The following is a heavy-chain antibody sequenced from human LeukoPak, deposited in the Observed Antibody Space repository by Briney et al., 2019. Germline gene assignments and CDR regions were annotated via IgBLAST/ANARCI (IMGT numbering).Heavy chain of an antibody. CDR3: ARDDYSGSYLRGAFDI. CDR1: GFIFSNYA. V-gene: IGHV3-30-3*01. CDR2: ISYDGSNK. D-gene: IGHD1-26*01. Sequence: GGSLRLSCAASGFIFSNYAMHWVRQAPGKGLEWVAVISYDGSNKYYADSVKGRFTISRDNSKNTLYLQMNSLRAEDTAVYYCARDDYSGSYLRGAFDIWGQGTMVTVSS. J-gene: IGHJ3*02.